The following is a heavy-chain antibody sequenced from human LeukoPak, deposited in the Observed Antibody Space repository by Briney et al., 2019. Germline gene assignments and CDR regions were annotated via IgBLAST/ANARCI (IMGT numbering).Heavy chain of an antibody. J-gene: IGHJ4*02. Sequence: ASVRVSCKASGYTFTNYHIAWVRQAPGQGLEWRGWVSTNDGNTVYAQRLQGRVTMTTDTSTSVPYMELRSLTSDDTAVYYCTRAPPGMTMMTDYWGQGTLVTVSS. CDR2: VSTNDGNT. D-gene: IGHD3-22*01. V-gene: IGHV1-18*01. CDR1: GYTFTNYH. CDR3: TRAPPGMTMMTDY.